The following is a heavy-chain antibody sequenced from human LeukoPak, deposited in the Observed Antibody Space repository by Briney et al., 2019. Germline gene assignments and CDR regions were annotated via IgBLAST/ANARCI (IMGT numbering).Heavy chain of an antibody. CDR3: AKQIPMVRGAYTDY. D-gene: IGHD3-10*01. V-gene: IGHV4-59*08. CDR1: GGSISSYY. CDR2: IYYSGST. Sequence: SETLSLTCTVSGGSISSYYRSWIRQPPGKGLEWIGYIYYSGSTNYNPSLKSRVTISVDTSKNQFSLKLSSVTAADTAVYYCAKQIPMVRGAYTDYWGQGTLVTVSS. J-gene: IGHJ4*02.